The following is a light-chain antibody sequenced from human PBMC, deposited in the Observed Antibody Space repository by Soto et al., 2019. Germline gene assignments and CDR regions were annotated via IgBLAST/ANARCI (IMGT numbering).Light chain of an antibody. Sequence: AIRMTQSASSLSASTGDRVTITCRASQGISSYLAWYQQKPGKAPKLLIYAASTLQSGVPSRFSGSGSGTDFTLTISCLQSEDFATYYCQQYYSYVYTFGQGTKLEIK. CDR3: QQYYSYVYT. CDR1: QGISSY. CDR2: AAS. J-gene: IGKJ2*01. V-gene: IGKV1-8*01.